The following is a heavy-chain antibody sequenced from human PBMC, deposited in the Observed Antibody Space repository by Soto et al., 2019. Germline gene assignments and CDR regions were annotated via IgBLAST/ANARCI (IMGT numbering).Heavy chain of an antibody. CDR2: IFHSGTT. D-gene: IGHD3-10*01. CDR1: GEYISNGYY. J-gene: IGHJ4*02. Sequence: SETLSLTCAVSGEYISNGYYWAWIRQPPGKWLEWIGSIFHSGTTYYNPSIKSRVTIAVDTSKNQFSLKLSSVTAADSAVYYCARLVYDTRLNYMYFDFWGPGTLVT. V-gene: IGHV4-38-2*01. CDR3: ARLVYDTRLNYMYFDF.